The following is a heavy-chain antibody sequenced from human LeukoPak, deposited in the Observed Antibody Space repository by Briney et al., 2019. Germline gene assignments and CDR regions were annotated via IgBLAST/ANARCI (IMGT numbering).Heavy chain of an antibody. J-gene: IGHJ6*02. Sequence: ASVKVSCKASGYTFTGYYMHWVRQAPGQGLEWMGWINPNSGGTNYAQKFQGRVTMTRDTSISTAYMELSRLRSDDTAVYYCARDFRYSSSWYVDYYGMDVWGQGTTVTVSS. CDR1: GYTFTGYY. CDR2: INPNSGGT. CDR3: ARDFRYSSSWYVDYYGMDV. D-gene: IGHD6-13*01. V-gene: IGHV1-2*02.